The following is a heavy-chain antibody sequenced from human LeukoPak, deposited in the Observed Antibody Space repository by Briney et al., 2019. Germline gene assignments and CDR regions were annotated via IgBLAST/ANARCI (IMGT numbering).Heavy chain of an antibody. J-gene: IGHJ6*02. V-gene: IGHV4-59*01. CDR3: ARVVVVPAAPPLGYYYYGMDV. CDR1: GGSISSYY. D-gene: IGHD2-2*01. Sequence: PSETLSLTCTVSGGSISSYYWSWIRQPPGKGLEWIGYIYYSGSTNYNPSLKSRVTISVDTSKNQFSLKLGSVTAADTAVYYCARVVVVPAAPPLGYYYYGMDVWGQGTTVTVSS. CDR2: IYYSGST.